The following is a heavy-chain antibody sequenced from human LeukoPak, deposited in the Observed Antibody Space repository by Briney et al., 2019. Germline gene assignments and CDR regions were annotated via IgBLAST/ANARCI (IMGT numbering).Heavy chain of an antibody. J-gene: IGHJ6*02. D-gene: IGHD2-15*01. CDR3: ARAQKEYCSGGSCRTVAYYYGMDV. CDR2: IYYSGST. CDR1: GGSISSYY. V-gene: IGHV4-59*01. Sequence: SETLSLTCTVSGGSISSYYWSWIRQPPGKGLEWIGYIYYSGSTNYNPSLKSRVTISVDTSKNQFSLKLSSVTAADTAVYYCARAQKEYCSGGSCRTVAYYYGMDVWGQGTTVTVSS.